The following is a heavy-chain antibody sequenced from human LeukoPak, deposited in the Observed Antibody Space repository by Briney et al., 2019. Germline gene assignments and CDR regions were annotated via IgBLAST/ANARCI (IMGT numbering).Heavy chain of an antibody. Sequence: PGGSLRLSCAASGFSFSSYSMNWVRQAPGKGLEWVSSISSSSSYIYYADSVKGRFTISRDNAKNSLYLQMNSLRAEDTAVYYCARHDDYGDYVVAYYYYGMDVWGQGTTVTVSS. D-gene: IGHD4-17*01. CDR3: ARHDDYGDYVVAYYYYGMDV. V-gene: IGHV3-21*01. CDR1: GFSFSSYS. CDR2: ISSSSSYI. J-gene: IGHJ6*02.